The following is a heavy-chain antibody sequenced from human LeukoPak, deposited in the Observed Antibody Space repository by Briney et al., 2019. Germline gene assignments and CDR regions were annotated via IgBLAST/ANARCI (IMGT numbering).Heavy chain of an antibody. J-gene: IGHJ4*02. D-gene: IGHD6-13*01. CDR2: ISWNSGSI. CDR1: GFTFDDYA. Sequence: GGSLRLSCAASGFTFDDYAMHWVRQAPGKGLEWVSGISWNSGSIGYADSVKGRFTISRDNAKNSLYLQMNSLRAEDTALYYCATHLYSSSWYYFDYWGQGTLVTVSS. V-gene: IGHV3-9*01. CDR3: ATHLYSSSWYYFDY.